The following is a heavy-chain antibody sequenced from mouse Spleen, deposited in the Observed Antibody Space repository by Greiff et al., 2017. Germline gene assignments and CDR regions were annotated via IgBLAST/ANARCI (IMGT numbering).Heavy chain of an antibody. J-gene: IGHJ3*01. Sequence: EVHLVESGRGLVKLGGSLKLSCAASGFTFSSYAMSWVRQTPEKRLEWVATISSGGGNTYYPDSVKGRFTISRDNAKNTLYLQMSSLKSEDTAMYYCARHEDYRYGWFAYWGQGTLVTVSA. V-gene: IGHV5-9-3*01. CDR2: ISSGGGNT. CDR1: GFTFSSYA. D-gene: IGHD2-14*01. CDR3: ARHEDYRYGWFAY.